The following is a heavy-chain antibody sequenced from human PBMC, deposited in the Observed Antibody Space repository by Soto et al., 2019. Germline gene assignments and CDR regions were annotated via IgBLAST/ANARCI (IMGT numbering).Heavy chain of an antibody. Sequence: GGSLRLSCAASGFTFSSYAMSWVRQAPGKGLEWVSAISGSGGSTYYADSVKGRFTISRDNSKNTLYLQMNSLRAEDTAVYYCAKDDRPRYSSGWSRWFDPWGQGTLVTVSS. V-gene: IGHV3-23*01. CDR1: GFTFSSYA. CDR2: ISGSGGST. CDR3: AKDDRPRYSSGWSRWFDP. D-gene: IGHD6-19*01. J-gene: IGHJ5*02.